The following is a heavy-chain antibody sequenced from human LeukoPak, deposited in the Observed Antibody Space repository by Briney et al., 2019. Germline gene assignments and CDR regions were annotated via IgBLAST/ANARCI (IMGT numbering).Heavy chain of an antibody. CDR1: GGSIINDDYY. J-gene: IGHJ4*02. CDR2: IFHSGNT. D-gene: IGHD3-22*01. V-gene: IGHV4-31*03. Sequence: PSQTLSLTCTVSGGSIINDDYYWSWIRLHPGKGLEWLGYIFHSGNTYYNPSLKSRVSISVDTSKNQFSLRLSSVTAADTAVYYCASRAYYDSSGLDYWGQGILVTVSS. CDR3: ASRAYYDSSGLDY.